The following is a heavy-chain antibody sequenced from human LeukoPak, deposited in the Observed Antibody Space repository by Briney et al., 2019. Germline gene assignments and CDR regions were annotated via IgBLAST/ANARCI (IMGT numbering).Heavy chain of an antibody. CDR2: IIPILGIA. J-gene: IGHJ4*02. D-gene: IGHD2-8*01. CDR3: ARCTNGVCAPSY. CDR1: GGTFSSYT. Sequence: SVKVSCKASGGTFSSYTISWVRQAPGQGLEWMGRIIPILGIANYAQKFQGRVTIAADKSTSTAYMELSSLRSEDTAVYYCARCTNGVCAPSYWGQGTLVTVSS. V-gene: IGHV1-69*02.